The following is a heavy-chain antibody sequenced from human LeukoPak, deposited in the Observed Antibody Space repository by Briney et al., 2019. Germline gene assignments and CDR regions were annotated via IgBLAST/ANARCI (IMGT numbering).Heavy chain of an antibody. J-gene: IGHJ4*02. CDR1: GFTFSSYW. D-gene: IGHD1-1*01. CDR3: ARDQNWMPFDY. V-gene: IGHV3-74*01. Sequence: GGSLRLSCAASGFTFSSYWMHWVRQAAGKGLVWVARIKSDGSSADYADSVKGRFTISRDSAKNTLYLQMNSLRAEDTAVYYCARDQNWMPFDYWGQGTLVTVPS. CDR2: IKSDGSSA.